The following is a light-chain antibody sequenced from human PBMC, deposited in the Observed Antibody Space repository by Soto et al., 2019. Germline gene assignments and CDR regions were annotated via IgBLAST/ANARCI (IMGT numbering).Light chain of an antibody. CDR1: SSDVGGYNY. CDR2: DVT. J-gene: IGLJ1*01. V-gene: IGLV2-14*01. CDR3: SSYTSSSTPYV. Sequence: HFVLTQPASVSGSPGQSITISCTGTSSDVGGYNYVSWYQQHPVKAPKLMIYDVTNRPSGVSDRFSGSKSGNTASLTISGLQAEDEADYYCSSYTSSSTPYVFGTGTKVTVL.